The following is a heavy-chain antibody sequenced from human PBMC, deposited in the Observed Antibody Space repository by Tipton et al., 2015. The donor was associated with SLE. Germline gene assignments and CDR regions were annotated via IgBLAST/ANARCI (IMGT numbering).Heavy chain of an antibody. Sequence: QLVQSGGGVVQPGGSLRLSCATSRFTFSSYGMHWVRQAPGKGLEWLAFIRYDGSNKYYADSVKGRLTISRDNSKNTLYLQMSSLRVEDTAVYYCAKDLYHSGWYQGHFEYWGQGTPVTVSS. CDR3: AKDLYHSGWYQGHFEY. CDR2: IRYDGSNK. J-gene: IGHJ4*02. D-gene: IGHD6-19*01. V-gene: IGHV3-30*02. CDR1: RFTFSSYG.